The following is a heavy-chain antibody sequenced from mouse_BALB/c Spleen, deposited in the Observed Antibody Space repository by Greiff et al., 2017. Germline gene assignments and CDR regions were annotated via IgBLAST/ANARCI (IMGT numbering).Heavy chain of an antibody. CDR3: AREGNDGIYAMDY. CDR1: GYSITSDYA. CDR2: ISYSGST. Sequence: EVKLVESGPGLVKPSQSLSLTCTVTGYSITSDYAWNWIRQFPGNKLEWMGYISYSGSTSYNPSLKSRISITRDTSKNQFFLQLNSVTTEDTATYYCAREGNDGIYAMDYWGQGTSVTVSS. V-gene: IGHV3-2*02. J-gene: IGHJ4*01. D-gene: IGHD2-3*01.